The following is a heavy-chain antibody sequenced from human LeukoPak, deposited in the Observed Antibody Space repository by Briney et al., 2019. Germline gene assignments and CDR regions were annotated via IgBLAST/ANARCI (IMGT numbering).Heavy chain of an antibody. CDR1: GFTFDDYA. CDR2: ISWNSGSI. J-gene: IGHJ3*02. Sequence: GGSLRLSCAASGFTFDDYAMHWVRQAPGKDLEWVSGISWNSGSIGYADSVKGRFTISRDNAKNSLYLQMNSLRAEDTAVYYCASSYYDSSGPFDAFDIWGQGTMVTVSS. D-gene: IGHD3-22*01. V-gene: IGHV3-9*01. CDR3: ASSYYDSSGPFDAFDI.